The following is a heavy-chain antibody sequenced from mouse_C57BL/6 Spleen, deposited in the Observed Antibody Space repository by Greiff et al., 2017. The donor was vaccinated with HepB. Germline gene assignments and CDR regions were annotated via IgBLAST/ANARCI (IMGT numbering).Heavy chain of an antibody. J-gene: IGHJ3*01. CDR3: TREELNYDYDWFAY. CDR2: IDPETGGT. D-gene: IGHD2-4*01. V-gene: IGHV1-15*01. CDR1: GYTFTDYE. Sequence: QVQLQQSGAELVRPGASVTLSCKASGYTFTDYEMHWVKQTPVHGLEWIGAIDPETGGTAYNQKFKGKAILTADKSSSTAYMELRSLTSEDSAVYYCTREELNYDYDWFAYWGQGTLVTVSA.